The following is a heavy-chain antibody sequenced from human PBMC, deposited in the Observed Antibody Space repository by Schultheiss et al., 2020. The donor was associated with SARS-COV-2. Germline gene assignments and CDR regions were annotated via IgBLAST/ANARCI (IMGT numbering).Heavy chain of an antibody. D-gene: IGHD6-13*01. Sequence: SETLSLTCTVSGGSISSYYWSWIRQPAGKGLEWIGRIYTSGSTNYNPSLKSRVTMSVDTSKNQFSLKLSSVTAADTAVYYCARQYSSSWYQFNWFDPWGQGTLVTVSS. CDR1: GGSISSYY. CDR2: IYTSGST. V-gene: IGHV4-4*07. J-gene: IGHJ5*02. CDR3: ARQYSSSWYQFNWFDP.